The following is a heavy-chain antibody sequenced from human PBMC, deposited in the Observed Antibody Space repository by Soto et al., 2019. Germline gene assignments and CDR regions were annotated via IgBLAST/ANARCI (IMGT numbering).Heavy chain of an antibody. CDR3: ARVGYYYDSSGYINWFDP. CDR2: ISAYNGNT. V-gene: IGHV1-18*04. D-gene: IGHD3-22*01. Sequence: ASVKVYCKASGYSLTSYRISWVRQAPGQGLEWMGWISAYNGNTNYAQKLQGRVTMTTDTSTSTAYMELRSLRSDDTAVYYCARVGYYYDSSGYINWFDPWGQGTLVTVSS. CDR1: GYSLTSYR. J-gene: IGHJ5*02.